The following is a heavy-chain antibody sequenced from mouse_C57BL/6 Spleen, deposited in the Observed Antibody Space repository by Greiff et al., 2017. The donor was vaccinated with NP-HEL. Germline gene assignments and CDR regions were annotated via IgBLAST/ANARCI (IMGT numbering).Heavy chain of an antibody. CDR3: TRAGGNWFAY. V-gene: IGHV5-9-1*02. J-gene: IGHJ3*01. Sequence: RVESGEGLVKPGGSLKLSCAASGFTFSSYAMSWVRPTPEKRLEWVAYLSSGGDYIYYADTVEGRFTISRDNARNTLYLQMSSLKSEDTAMYYWTRAGGNWFAYWGQGTLVTVSA. CDR2: LSSGGDYI. CDR1: GFTFSSYA. D-gene: IGHD2-1*01.